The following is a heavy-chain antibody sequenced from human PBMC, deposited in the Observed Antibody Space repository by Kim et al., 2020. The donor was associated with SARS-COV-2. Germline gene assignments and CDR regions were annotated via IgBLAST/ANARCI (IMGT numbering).Heavy chain of an antibody. Sequence: SVKVSCKASGGTFSSYAISWVRQAPGQGLEWMGGIIPIFGTANYAQKFQGRVTITADESTSTAYMELSSLRSEDTAVYYCARVESSVVAAKIGWFDPWGQGTLVTVSS. V-gene: IGHV1-69*13. CDR1: GGTFSSYA. J-gene: IGHJ5*02. D-gene: IGHD2-15*01. CDR2: IIPIFGTA. CDR3: ARVESSVVAAKIGWFDP.